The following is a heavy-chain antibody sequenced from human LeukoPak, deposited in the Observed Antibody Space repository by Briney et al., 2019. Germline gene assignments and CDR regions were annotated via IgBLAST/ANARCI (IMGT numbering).Heavy chain of an antibody. V-gene: IGHV5-51*01. CDR3: ARSCAHVERYYFDY. J-gene: IGHJ4*02. CDR2: IYPGDSDT. D-gene: IGHD1-1*01. Sequence: GESLKISCKGSGYSFISYWIGWVRQMPGKGLEWMGIIYPGDSDTTYSPSFQGQVTISADKSINTAYLQWRSLKASDTAMYYCARSCAHVERYYFDYWGQGTLVRVSS. CDR1: GYSFISYW.